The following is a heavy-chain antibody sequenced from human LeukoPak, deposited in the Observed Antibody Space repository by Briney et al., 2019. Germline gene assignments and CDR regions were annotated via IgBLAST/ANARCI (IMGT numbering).Heavy chain of an antibody. CDR1: GLTVTNNY. Sequence: PGGSLRLSCAASGLTVTNNYWNWVRQPPGKGPEWISLIYSNGDTRYADSVKGGFTFSRDNSKNTLHLQMNSLRAEDTAVNYCTYGDYPLTYWGQGTLVSVSS. CDR3: TYGDYPLTY. V-gene: IGHV3-66*01. D-gene: IGHD4-17*01. CDR2: IYSNGDT. J-gene: IGHJ4*02.